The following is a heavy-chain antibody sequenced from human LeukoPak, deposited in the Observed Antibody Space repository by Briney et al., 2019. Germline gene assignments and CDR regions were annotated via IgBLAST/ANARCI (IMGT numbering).Heavy chain of an antibody. CDR1: GFTFSDHY. CDR3: ARVRYCSSTTCRGAFDI. D-gene: IGHD2-2*01. J-gene: IGHJ3*02. CDR2: TRNKANSYTT. V-gene: IGHV3-72*01. Sequence: GGSLRLSCAASGFTFSDHYMDWVRQAPGKGLEWVGRTRNKANSYTTEYAASVKGRFTISRADSENSLYLQMNRLKTEDTAVYYCARVRYCSSTTCRGAFDIWGQGTMVTVSS.